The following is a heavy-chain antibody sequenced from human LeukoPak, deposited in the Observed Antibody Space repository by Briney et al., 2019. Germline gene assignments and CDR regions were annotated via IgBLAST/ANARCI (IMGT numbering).Heavy chain of an antibody. CDR2: ISSSGSTI. CDR1: GFTFSSYE. V-gene: IGHV3-48*03. Sequence: PGGSLRLSCAASGFTFSSYEMNWVRQAPGKGLEWVSYISSSGSTIYYADSVKGRFTISRDNAKNSLYLQMNSLRAEDTAVYYFSRVSRLQSFDYWGQGTLVTVSS. CDR3: SRVSRLQSFDY. J-gene: IGHJ4*02. D-gene: IGHD5-24*01.